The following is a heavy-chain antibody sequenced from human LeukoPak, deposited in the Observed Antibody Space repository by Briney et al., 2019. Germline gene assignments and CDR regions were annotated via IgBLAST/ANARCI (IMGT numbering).Heavy chain of an antibody. CDR3: ARDRGIKCGGDCSNDY. Sequence: PGGSLRLSCAASGFTFSSYWMSWVRQAPGKGLEWVANIKQDGSEKYYVDSVKGRFTISRDNVKNSLYLQMNSLRAEDTAVYYCARDRGIKCGGDCSNDYWGQGTLVTVSS. CDR1: GFTFSSYW. J-gene: IGHJ4*02. CDR2: IKQDGSEK. D-gene: IGHD2-21*02. V-gene: IGHV3-7*01.